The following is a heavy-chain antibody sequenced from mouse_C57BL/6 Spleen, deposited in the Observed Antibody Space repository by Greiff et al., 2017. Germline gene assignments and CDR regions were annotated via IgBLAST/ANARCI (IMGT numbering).Heavy chain of an antibody. V-gene: IGHV3-6*01. CDR3: ARAGYYGSSHWYFDV. J-gene: IGHJ1*03. Sequence: EVQLVESGPGLVKPSQSLSLTCSVTGYSITSGYYWNWIRQFPGNKLEWMGYISYDGSNNYNPSLKNRISITRDTSKNQFFLKLNSVTTEDTATYYCARAGYYGSSHWYFDVWGTGTTVTVSS. CDR2: ISYDGSN. CDR1: GYSITSGYY. D-gene: IGHD1-1*01.